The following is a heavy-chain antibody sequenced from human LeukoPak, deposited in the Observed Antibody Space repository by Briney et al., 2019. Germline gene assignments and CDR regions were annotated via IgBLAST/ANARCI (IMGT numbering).Heavy chain of an antibody. D-gene: IGHD6-19*01. V-gene: IGHV3-23*01. CDR3: SNGRTSSGTLQHDY. Sequence: GGSLRLPCAASGFTFSSYGMSWVRQAPGKGLEWVSGINWNGGSTGYADSVKGRFTISRDNSENTLYLQMNSLRAEDTALYYCSNGRTSSGTLQHDYWGQGTLVTVSS. CDR1: GFTFSSYG. J-gene: IGHJ4*02. CDR2: INWNGGST.